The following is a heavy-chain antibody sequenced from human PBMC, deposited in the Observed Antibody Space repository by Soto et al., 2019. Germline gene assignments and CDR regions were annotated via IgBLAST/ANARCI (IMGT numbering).Heavy chain of an antibody. CDR2: VSPTGDTV. CDR3: IKDAPNGSIDE. Sequence: VQVVASGGGLVQPGRSLRLSCAVSGFRFEQYVMHWVRQAPGKGLECVSTVSPTGDTVAYADSVEGRFTVSSDNAKNSLYLQMNSLKGDDTAFYYCIKDAPNGSIDEWGQGTLVTVSS. D-gene: IGHD3-10*01. J-gene: IGHJ4*02. CDR1: GFRFEQYV. V-gene: IGHV3-9*01.